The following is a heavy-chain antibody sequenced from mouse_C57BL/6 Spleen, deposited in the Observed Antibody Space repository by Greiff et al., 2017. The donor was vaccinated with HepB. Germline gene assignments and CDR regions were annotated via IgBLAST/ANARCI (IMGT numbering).Heavy chain of an antibody. V-gene: IGHV1-47*01. CDR2: FHPYNDDT. Sequence: QVHVKQSGAELVKPGASVKMSCKASGYTFTTYPIEWMKQNHGKSLEWIGNFHPYNDDTKYNEKFKGKATLTVEKSSSTVYLELSRLTSDDSAVYYCARQDDLLRGYFDYWGQGTTLTVSS. D-gene: IGHD1-1*01. CDR3: ARQDDLLRGYFDY. J-gene: IGHJ2*01. CDR1: GYTFTTYP.